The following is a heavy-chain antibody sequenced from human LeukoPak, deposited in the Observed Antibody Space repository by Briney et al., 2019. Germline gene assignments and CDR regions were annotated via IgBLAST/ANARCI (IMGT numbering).Heavy chain of an antibody. J-gene: IGHJ6*02. D-gene: IGHD2-15*01. CDR2: ISWNSGSI. CDR3: AKDFDGGWQSRMDV. V-gene: IGHV3-9*01. CDR1: GFTFDDYA. Sequence: TGGSLRLSCAASGFTFDDYAMHWVRQAPGKGLEWVSGISWNSGSIGYADSVKGRFTISRDNAKNSLYLQMNSLRAEDTALYYCAKDFDGGWQSRMDVWGQGTTVTVSS.